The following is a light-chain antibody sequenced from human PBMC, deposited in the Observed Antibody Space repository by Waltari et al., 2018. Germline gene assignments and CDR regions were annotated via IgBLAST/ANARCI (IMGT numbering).Light chain of an antibody. Sequence: DVVMNQTTISLSVTPGQPASFSCKSSQDLMYDDGKTYLFWYLQKPGQSPQPLMYDVSSRFSGVPERFSGSGSGTDFTLTISRVEPEDVGVYYCMQAINLYTFGQGTKLEI. CDR2: DVS. J-gene: IGKJ2*01. V-gene: IGKV2-29*02. CDR3: MQAINLYT. CDR1: QDLMYDDGKTY.